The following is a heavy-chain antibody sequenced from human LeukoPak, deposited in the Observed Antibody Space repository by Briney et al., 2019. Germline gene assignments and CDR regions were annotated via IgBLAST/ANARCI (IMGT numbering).Heavy chain of an antibody. D-gene: IGHD4-17*01. J-gene: IGHJ4*02. CDR1: GGSISSYY. CDR3: ARHEVFDYGDAYYFDY. CDR2: IYYSGST. V-gene: IGHV4-59*08. Sequence: SETLSLTCTVSGGSISSYYWSWIRQPPGKGLEWIGYIYYSGSTNYNPFLKSRVTISVDTSKNQFSLKLSSVTAADTAVYYCARHEVFDYGDAYYFDYWGQGTLVTVSS.